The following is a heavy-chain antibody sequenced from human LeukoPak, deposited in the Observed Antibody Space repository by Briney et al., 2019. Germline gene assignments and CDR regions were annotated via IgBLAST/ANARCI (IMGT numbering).Heavy chain of an antibody. D-gene: IGHD3-10*01. V-gene: IGHV4-38-2*02. CDR2: IYHSGST. CDR3: ARDRNYYYGSGSYFDY. J-gene: IGHJ4*02. CDR1: GYSISSGYY. Sequence: SETLSLTCTVSGYSISSGYYWGWIRQPPGKGLEWIGSIYHSGSTYYNPSLKSRVTISVDTSKNQFSLKLRSVTAADTAVYYCARDRNYYYGSGSYFDYWGQGTLVTVSS.